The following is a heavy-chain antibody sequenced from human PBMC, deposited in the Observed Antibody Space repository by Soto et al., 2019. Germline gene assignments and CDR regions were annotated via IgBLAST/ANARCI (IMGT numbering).Heavy chain of an antibody. CDR2: IYYSGST. V-gene: IGHV4-59*01. CDR1: GGSISSYY. J-gene: IGHJ2*01. D-gene: IGHD6-13*01. CDR3: ARTAAATLNWYFDL. Sequence: QVQLQESGPGLVKPSETLSLTCTVSGGSISSYYWSWIRQPPGKGLEWIGYIYYSGSTNYNPSLKSRVTISVDTSKNQFSLKLSSVTAVDTAVYYCARTAAATLNWYFDLWGRGTLVTVSS.